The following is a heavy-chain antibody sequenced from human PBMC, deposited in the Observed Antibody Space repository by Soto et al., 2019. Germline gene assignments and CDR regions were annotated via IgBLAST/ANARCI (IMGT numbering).Heavy chain of an antibody. Sequence: QVQLVESGGGVVQPGRSLRLSCAASGFIFTGHAMHWVRQAPGKGLEWLAVISSDGNIIFYGDSVKGRFTISRDNSKNTLYLQMSSLRTEDTAVYYCVRENYGFSVGSFDYWGLGTLAIVSS. J-gene: IGHJ4*02. CDR1: GFIFTGHA. CDR2: ISSDGNII. CDR3: VRENYGFSVGSFDY. D-gene: IGHD3-3*01. V-gene: IGHV3-30-3*01.